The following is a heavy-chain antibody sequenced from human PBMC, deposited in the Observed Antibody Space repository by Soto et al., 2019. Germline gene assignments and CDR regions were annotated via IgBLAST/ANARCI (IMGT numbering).Heavy chain of an antibody. CDR2: ISYDGSNK. CDR1: GFTFSSYA. V-gene: IGHV3-30-3*01. J-gene: IGHJ4*02. Sequence: PVGSLRLSCAASGFTFSSYAMHWVRQAPGKGLEWVAVISYDGSNKYYADSVKGRFTISRDNSKNTLYLQMNSLRAEDTAVYYCVSSADYWGQGTLVTVSS. D-gene: IGHD6-6*01. CDR3: VSSADY.